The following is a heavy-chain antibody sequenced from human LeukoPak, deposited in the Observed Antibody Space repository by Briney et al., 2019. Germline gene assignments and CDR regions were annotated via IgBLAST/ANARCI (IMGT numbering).Heavy chain of an antibody. V-gene: IGHV4-59*01. D-gene: IGHD3-10*01. CDR2: IYYSGST. CDR1: GGSISSYY. J-gene: IGHJ3*02. Sequence: PSETLSLTCTVSGGSISSYYWSWIRQPPGKGLEWIGDIYYSGSTNYNPSLKSRVTISVDTSKNQFSLKLSSVTAADTAVYYCARVGSLLWFGEFHRAFDIWGQGTMVTVSS. CDR3: ARVGSLLWFGEFHRAFDI.